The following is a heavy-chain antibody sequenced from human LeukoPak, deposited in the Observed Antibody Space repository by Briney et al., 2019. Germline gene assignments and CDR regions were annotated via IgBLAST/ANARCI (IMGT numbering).Heavy chain of an antibody. CDR1: GLTFTSHG. V-gene: IGHV3-33*01. D-gene: IGHD1-7*01. CDR2: IWYDGSKK. Sequence: PGRSLRLSCAASGLTFTSHGMHWVRQAPGKGLEWVALIWYDGSKKYYVDSVKRRFTISRDDSKNTLYLQMDSLRVEDTAVYYCARITGMNYVADVWGQGTTVTVS. CDR3: ARITGMNYVADV. J-gene: IGHJ6*02.